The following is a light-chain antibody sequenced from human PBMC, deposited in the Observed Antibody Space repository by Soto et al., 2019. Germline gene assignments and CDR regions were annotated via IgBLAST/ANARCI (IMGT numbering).Light chain of an antibody. CDR2: DVT. CDR3: VSFTSSTTYV. V-gene: IGLV2-14*01. J-gene: IGLJ1*01. Sequence: QSVLTQPASVSDSPGQSITISCTGTSSDVGGSNHVSWYQQHPGEAPKLMIYDVTNRPSGVSHRFSGSKSGSTASLIISGLQAEDEADYYCVSFTSSTTYVFGTGTKVTVL. CDR1: SSDVGGSNH.